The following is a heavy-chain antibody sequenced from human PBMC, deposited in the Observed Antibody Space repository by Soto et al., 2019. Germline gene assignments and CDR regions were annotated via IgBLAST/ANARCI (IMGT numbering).Heavy chain of an antibody. CDR3: ARVVGDSYGRLSLEN. D-gene: IGHD5-18*01. Sequence: QVQLQESGPGLVKPSQTLSLTCTVSGGSISSGDYYWSWIRQPPGKGLEWIGYIYYSGSTYYNPSLKIRVTISVDTSKNQFSLKLSSVTAADTAVYYCARVVGDSYGRLSLENWCQGTLVTVSS. J-gene: IGHJ4*02. CDR2: IYYSGST. V-gene: IGHV4-30-4*01. CDR1: GGSISSGDYY.